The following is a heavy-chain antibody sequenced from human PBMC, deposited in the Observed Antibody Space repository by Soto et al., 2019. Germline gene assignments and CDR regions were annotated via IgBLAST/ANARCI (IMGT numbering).Heavy chain of an antibody. J-gene: IGHJ4*02. CDR2: ISYDGSNT. CDR3: AQKGGLSGSYYISSSYYFDY. D-gene: IGHD1-26*01. CDR1: GFTFSSYG. V-gene: IGHV3-30*18. Sequence: QVQLVESGGGVVQPGRSLRLSCVASGFTFSSYGMHWVRQAPGKGLEWVAIISYDGSNTYYADSVKGRFTISRDNSKNTLYLQMNSLRDKDTSVYYCAQKGGLSGSYYISSSYYFDYWGQGTLVTVSS.